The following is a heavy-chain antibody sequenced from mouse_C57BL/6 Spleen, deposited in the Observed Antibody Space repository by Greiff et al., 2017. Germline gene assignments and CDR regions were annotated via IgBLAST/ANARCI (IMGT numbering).Heavy chain of an antibody. Sequence: VQLQQSGAELVKPGASVKLSCKASGYTFTSYWMHWVKQRPGQGLEWIGMIHPNSGSTNYNEKFKSKATLTVDKSSSTAYMQLSSLTSEDSAVYYWARPFTTVVATDYFDYWGQGTTLTVSS. CDR3: ARPFTTVVATDYFDY. V-gene: IGHV1-64*01. CDR1: GYTFTSYW. D-gene: IGHD1-1*01. CDR2: IHPNSGST. J-gene: IGHJ2*01.